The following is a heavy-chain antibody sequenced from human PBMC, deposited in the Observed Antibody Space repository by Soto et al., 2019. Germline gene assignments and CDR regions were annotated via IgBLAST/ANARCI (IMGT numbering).Heavy chain of an antibody. D-gene: IGHD2-2*01. CDR3: ARYCSSTSCPNPTFDY. J-gene: IGHJ4*02. Sequence: SVKVSCKASGGTFSSYAISWVRQAPGQGLEWMGGIIPILGIANYAQKFQGRVTITADKSTSTAYMGLSSLRSEDTAVYYCARYCSSTSCPNPTFDYWGQGTLVTVSS. CDR2: IIPILGIA. V-gene: IGHV1-69*10. CDR1: GGTFSSYA.